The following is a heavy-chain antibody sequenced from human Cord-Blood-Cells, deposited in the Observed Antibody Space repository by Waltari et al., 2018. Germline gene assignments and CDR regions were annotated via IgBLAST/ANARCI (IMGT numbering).Heavy chain of an antibody. CDR3: ARVGWNDAFYI. CDR2: INHSGST. CDR1: GGSFSGYY. D-gene: IGHD1-1*01. Sequence: QVQLQQWGAGLLKPSETLSLTCAVYGGSFSGYYWSWIRQPPGKGLEWIGEINHSGSTNYNPSLNMRVTISVDTSKNQFSLKLSSVTAADTAVYYCARVGWNDAFYIWGQGTMVTVSS. J-gene: IGHJ3*02. V-gene: IGHV4-34*01.